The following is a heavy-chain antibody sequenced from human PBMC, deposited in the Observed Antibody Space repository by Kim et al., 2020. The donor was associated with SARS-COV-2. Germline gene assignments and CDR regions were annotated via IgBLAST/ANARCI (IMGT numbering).Heavy chain of an antibody. V-gene: IGHV4-59*09. J-gene: IGHJ1*01. D-gene: IGHD3-16*01. CDR3: ARGGGVGGSFDI. CDR2: T. Sequence: TRNTPSLKSRVTISVDTAKVQSSRTLSSLTAADTAVYFCARGGGVGGSFDIWGQGSLVTVSS.